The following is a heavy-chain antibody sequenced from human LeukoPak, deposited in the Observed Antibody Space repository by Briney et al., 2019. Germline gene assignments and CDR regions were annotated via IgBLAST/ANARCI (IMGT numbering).Heavy chain of an antibody. Sequence: GGSLRLSCAASGFTFSSYAMSWVRQAPGKGLEWVSAISGSGGSTYYADSVKGRFTISRDYSKNTLYLQMNSLRAEDTAVYYCAKVWDSSGWTWIDYWGQGTLVTVSS. CDR2: ISGSGGST. D-gene: IGHD6-19*01. CDR1: GFTFSSYA. CDR3: AKVWDSSGWTWIDY. J-gene: IGHJ4*02. V-gene: IGHV3-23*01.